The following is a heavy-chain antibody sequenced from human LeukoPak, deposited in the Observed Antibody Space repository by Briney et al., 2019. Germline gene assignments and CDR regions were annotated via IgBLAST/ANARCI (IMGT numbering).Heavy chain of an antibody. V-gene: IGHV3-23*01. CDR3: AKDSQYYDFWSHYSAYNYYYMDV. J-gene: IGHJ6*03. Sequence: GGSLRLSCVGSGFHFRLYNMNWVRQAPGKGLEWVSGIPAGGTDRYYADSVKGRFTISRDNTENTLYLQMNSLRAEDTALYYCAKDSQYYDFWSHYSAYNYYYMDVWGKGTMVTVSS. D-gene: IGHD3-3*01. CDR2: IPAGGTDR. CDR1: GFHFRLYN.